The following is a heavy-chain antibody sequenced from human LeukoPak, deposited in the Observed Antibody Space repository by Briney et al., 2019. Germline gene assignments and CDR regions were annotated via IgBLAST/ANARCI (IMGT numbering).Heavy chain of an antibody. J-gene: IGHJ4*02. CDR1: GGPISSSSYY. D-gene: IGHD6-13*01. V-gene: IGHV4-39*07. Sequence: SETLSLTCTVSGGPISSSSYYWGWIRQPPGKGLEWIGSIYYSGSTYYNPSLKSRVTISVETSKNEFSLKLRSVTAADTAVYYCARVTGYRIEDYFDYWGQGTLVTVSS. CDR3: ARVTGYRIEDYFDY. CDR2: IYYSGST.